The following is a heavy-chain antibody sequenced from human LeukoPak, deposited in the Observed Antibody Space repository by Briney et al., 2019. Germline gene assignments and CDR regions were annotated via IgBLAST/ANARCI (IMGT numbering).Heavy chain of an antibody. J-gene: IGHJ4*02. D-gene: IGHD1-20*01. CDR3: ARRKRSITGTPFGY. CDR1: GGSISSSNW. V-gene: IGHV4-4*02. CDR2: IYHSGST. Sequence: SGTLSLTCAVSGGSISSSNWWSWVRQPPGKGLEWIGEIYHSGSTNYNPSLKSRVTISVDTSKNQFSLKLSSVTAADTAVYYCARRKRSITGTPFGYWGQGTLVTVSS.